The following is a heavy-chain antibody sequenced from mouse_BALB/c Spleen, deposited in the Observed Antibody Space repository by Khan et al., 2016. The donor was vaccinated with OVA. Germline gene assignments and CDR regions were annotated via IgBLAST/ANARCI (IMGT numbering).Heavy chain of an antibody. J-gene: IGHJ2*01. CDR1: GYSITSGYA. D-gene: IGHD1-1*01. CDR3: ARGSYYGYYFDY. Sequence: VQLKQSGPGLVKPSQSLSLTCTVTGYSITSGYAWNWIRQFPGNKLEWMGYISYSGVTSYTPSLKSRISITRDTSKNQFFLQLNSVTTEDTASYYCARGSYYGYYFDYWGQGTTRTVAS. V-gene: IGHV3-2*02. CDR2: ISYSGVT.